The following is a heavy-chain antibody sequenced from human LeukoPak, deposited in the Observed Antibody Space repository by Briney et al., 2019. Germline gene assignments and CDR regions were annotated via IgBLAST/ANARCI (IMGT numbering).Heavy chain of an antibody. Sequence: PGGSLRLSCAASGFTFSSYAISWVRQAPGKGLEWVSSISSSSSYIYYAGSVKGRFTISRDNAKNSLYLQMNSLRAEDTAVYYCARNQYSSSWYKRDYNWFDPWGQGTLVTVSS. CDR2: ISSSSSYI. J-gene: IGHJ5*02. D-gene: IGHD6-13*01. CDR3: ARNQYSSSWYKRDYNWFDP. CDR1: GFTFSSYA. V-gene: IGHV3-21*01.